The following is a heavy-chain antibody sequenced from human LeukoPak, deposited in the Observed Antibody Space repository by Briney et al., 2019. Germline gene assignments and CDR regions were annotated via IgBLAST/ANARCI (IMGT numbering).Heavy chain of an antibody. D-gene: IGHD3-16*02. Sequence: SETLSFTCAVYGGSFSGYYWSWIRQPPGKGLEWIGEINHSGSTNYNPSLKSRVTISVDTSKNQFSLKLSSVTAVDTAVYYCARTGNGYYDYVWGSYRPRYYFDYWGQGTLVTVSS. V-gene: IGHV4-34*01. CDR3: ARTGNGYYDYVWGSYRPRYYFDY. CDR2: INHSGST. J-gene: IGHJ4*02. CDR1: GGSFSGYY.